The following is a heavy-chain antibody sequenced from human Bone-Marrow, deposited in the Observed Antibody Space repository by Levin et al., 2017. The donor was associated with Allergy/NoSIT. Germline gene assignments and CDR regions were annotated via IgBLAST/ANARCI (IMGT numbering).Heavy chain of an antibody. Sequence: SQTLSLTCTVSGGSVNYYYWSWIRQPPGMPLEWIGYIYYNGDTKYNPSLESRVTMSVDTPNKQFSLKLSSVTAADTAVYFCARDVYDTSDYYQGTFDIWGHGTMVTVSS. CDR1: GGSVNYYY. D-gene: IGHD3-22*01. CDR2: IYYNGDT. J-gene: IGHJ3*02. CDR3: ARDVYDTSDYYQGTFDI. V-gene: IGHV4-59*02.